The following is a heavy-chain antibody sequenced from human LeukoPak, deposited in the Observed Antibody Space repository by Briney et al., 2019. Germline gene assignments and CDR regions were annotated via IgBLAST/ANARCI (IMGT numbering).Heavy chain of an antibody. CDR2: ISGSGGST. CDR3: AKIPNYYDSSGYYYGGFDY. Sequence: GGSPRLSCAASGFTFSSYGMSWVRQAPGKGLEWVSAISGSGGSTYYADSVKGRFTISRDNSKNTLYLQMNSLRAEDTAVYYCAKIPNYYDSSGYYYGGFDYWGQGTLVTVSS. D-gene: IGHD3-22*01. J-gene: IGHJ4*02. V-gene: IGHV3-23*01. CDR1: GFTFSSYG.